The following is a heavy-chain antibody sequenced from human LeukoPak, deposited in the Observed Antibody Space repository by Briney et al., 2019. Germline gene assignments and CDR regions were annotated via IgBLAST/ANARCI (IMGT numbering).Heavy chain of an antibody. J-gene: IGHJ5*02. CDR1: GGSITHYY. Sequence: SETLSLTCTVSGGSITHYYWSWIRQPPGKGLEWIGYIYYSATTNYNPSLKSRVTISIDASKNQFSLNLTSLTATDTAVYYCARGVPFDPWGQGTQVTVSS. V-gene: IGHV4-59*01. D-gene: IGHD4/OR15-4a*01. CDR3: ARGVPFDP. CDR2: IYYSATT.